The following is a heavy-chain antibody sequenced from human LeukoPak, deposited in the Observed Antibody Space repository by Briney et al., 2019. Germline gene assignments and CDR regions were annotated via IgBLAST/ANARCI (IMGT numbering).Heavy chain of an antibody. D-gene: IGHD3-9*01. Sequence: ASVKVSCKASGYTFTSYDINWVRQATGQGLEWMGWMNPNSGNTGYAQKFQGRVTMTRNTSISTAYMEVSSLRSEGTAVYYCARGTRGDILTGYSLGYWGQGTLVTVSS. J-gene: IGHJ4*02. V-gene: IGHV1-8*01. CDR3: ARGTRGDILTGYSLGY. CDR1: GYTFTSYD. CDR2: MNPNSGNT.